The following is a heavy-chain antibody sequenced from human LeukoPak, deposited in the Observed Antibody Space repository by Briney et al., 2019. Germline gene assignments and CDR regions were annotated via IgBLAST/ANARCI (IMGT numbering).Heavy chain of an antibody. D-gene: IGHD2-2*01. J-gene: IGHJ4*02. CDR2: IDTNTGDP. V-gene: IGHV7-4-1*02. Sequence: ASVKVSCKASGYTFTSYAMNWVRQAPGQGLEWMGWIDTNTGDPTSAQGFTGRFVFSLDTSVSTAYLQISSLKAEDTAVYYCARDLADIVVDPPAMPYYFDYWGQGTVVTVSS. CDR1: GYTFTSYA. CDR3: ARDLADIVVDPPAMPYYFDY.